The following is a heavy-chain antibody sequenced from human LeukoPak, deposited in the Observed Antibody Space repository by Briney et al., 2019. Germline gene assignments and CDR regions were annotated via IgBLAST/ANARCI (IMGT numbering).Heavy chain of an antibody. D-gene: IGHD7-27*01. CDR1: GFTFSSYE. CDR3: ARDSNWGPDY. CDR2: ISSSGSTK. Sequence: GGSLRLSCAASGFTFSSYEVNWVRQAPGKGLEWVSYISSSGSTKYYADSVKGRFTISRDNAKNSLYLQMNSLRAEDTAVYYCARDSNWGPDYWGQGTLVTVSS. J-gene: IGHJ4*02. V-gene: IGHV3-48*03.